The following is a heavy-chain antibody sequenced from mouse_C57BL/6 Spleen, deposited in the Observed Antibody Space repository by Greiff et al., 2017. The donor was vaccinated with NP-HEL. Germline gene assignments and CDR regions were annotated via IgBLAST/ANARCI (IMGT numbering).Heavy chain of an antibody. CDR2: IDPSDSET. CDR1: GYTFTSYW. V-gene: IGHV1-52*01. D-gene: IGHD3-2*02. J-gene: IGHJ4*01. Sequence: QVQLQQPGAELVRPGSSVKLSCKASGYTFTSYWMHWVKQRPIQGLEWIGNIDPSDSETHYNQKFKDKATLTVDKSSSTAYMQLSSLTSEDSAVYYCAREGSSGHFSMDYWGQGTSVTVSS. CDR3: AREGSSGHFSMDY.